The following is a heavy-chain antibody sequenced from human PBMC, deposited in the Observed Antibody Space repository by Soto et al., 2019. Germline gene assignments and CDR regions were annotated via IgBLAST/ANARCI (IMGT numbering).Heavy chain of an antibody. Sequence: PGGSLRLSCAASGFTFSSYWMSWVRQAPGKGLEWVANIKQDGSEKYYVDSVKGRFTISRDNAKNTLYLQMNSLKAEDTAVYFCARDLYYYDSSAYTGGMDVWGQGTTVTVSS. J-gene: IGHJ6*02. CDR3: ARDLYYYDSSAYTGGMDV. CDR1: GFTFSSYW. V-gene: IGHV3-7*05. D-gene: IGHD3-22*01. CDR2: IKQDGSEK.